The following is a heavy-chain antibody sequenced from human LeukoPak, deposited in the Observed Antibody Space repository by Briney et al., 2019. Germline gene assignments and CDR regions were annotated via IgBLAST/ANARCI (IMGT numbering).Heavy chain of an antibody. J-gene: IGHJ4*02. CDR1: GYTFSSYF. V-gene: IGHV1-46*01. CDR2: INPRGGST. D-gene: IGHD5-24*01. CDR3: ARDVEMAKYYFDY. Sequence: VASVKASCKASGYTFSSYFMHWVRQAPGQGLEWMGIINPRGGSTSYAQKFQGRVTMTRDTSTSTVYMELSSLRSEDTAVYYCARDVEMAKYYFDYWGQGTLVTVSS.